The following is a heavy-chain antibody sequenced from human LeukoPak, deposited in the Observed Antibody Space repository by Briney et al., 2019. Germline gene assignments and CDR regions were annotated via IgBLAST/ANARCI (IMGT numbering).Heavy chain of an antibody. V-gene: IGHV4-4*09. CDR1: GGSISSYY. D-gene: IGHD5-24*01. Sequence: PSETLSLTCTVSGGSISSYYWSWIRQPPGKGLEWIGSIYTSGSTNYKPSLKSRVTISVDTSKNQFSLKLSSVTAADTAVYYCVRGYRDGYNFLVYWGQGTLVTVSS. CDR2: IYTSGST. CDR3: VRGYRDGYNFLVY. J-gene: IGHJ4*02.